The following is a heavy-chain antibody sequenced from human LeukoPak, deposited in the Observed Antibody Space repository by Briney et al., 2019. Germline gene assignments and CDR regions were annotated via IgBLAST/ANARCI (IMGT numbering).Heavy chain of an antibody. D-gene: IGHD3-22*01. J-gene: IGHJ4*02. Sequence: GGSLRLSCEGSAFIFSGHWMNWVRQTPGKGLEWVANIKQDGSEKHYVDSEKGRFTISRDNAKNSLYLQMNSLRAEDTAVYYCARDLQDYYDSSGYYLLPDYWGQGTLVTVSS. V-gene: IGHV3-7*03. CDR2: IKQDGSEK. CDR3: ARDLQDYYDSSGYYLLPDY. CDR1: AFIFSGHW.